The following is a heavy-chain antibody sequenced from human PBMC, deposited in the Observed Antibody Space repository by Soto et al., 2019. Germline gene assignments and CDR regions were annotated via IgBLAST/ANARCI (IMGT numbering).Heavy chain of an antibody. CDR3: ANDRSLPLRVYADTPDYYYGIDV. CDR1: GFTFSNYA. V-gene: IGHV3-30*18. CDR2: ITHDGSNK. D-gene: IGHD2-8*01. J-gene: IGHJ6*02. Sequence: VQLVESGGGVVQPGGSLRLSCAASGFTFSNYAMHWVRQAPGKGLDWVAGITHDGSNKSYADSAKGRFTISRDNSKNTLYVQMNSLRAEDTAIYYCANDRSLPLRVYADTPDYYYGIDVWGQGTTVTVSS.